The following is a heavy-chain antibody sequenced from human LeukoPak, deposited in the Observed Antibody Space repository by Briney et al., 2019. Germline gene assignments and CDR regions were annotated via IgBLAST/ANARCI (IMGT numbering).Heavy chain of an antibody. CDR2: IYASGST. CDR1: GGSIGNYY. D-gene: IGHD2/OR15-2a*01. CDR3: ARDFYGDDGHHPFDY. J-gene: IGHJ4*02. Sequence: SETLSLTCSVSGGSIGNYYWNWLRQPAGKGLEWIGRIYASGSTNYNPSLKSRVTISMDKSKNHLSLNLKSVTAADTAFYYCARDFYGDDGHHPFDYWGQGIQVTVSS. V-gene: IGHV4-4*07.